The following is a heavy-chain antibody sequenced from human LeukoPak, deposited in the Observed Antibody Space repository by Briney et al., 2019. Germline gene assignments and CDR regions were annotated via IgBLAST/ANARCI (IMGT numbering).Heavy chain of an antibody. CDR3: AGGPTTVTKGFDV. D-gene: IGHD4-17*01. CDR1: DDSFISHF. Sequence: SETLCLTCTVSDDSFISHFWTWIRQPPGKGLEWIGHISYTGSANYTPSLTSRLTISADKSKNQFSLKLSSVTAAATAVYYCAGGPTTVTKGFDVWGLGTLVTVST. V-gene: IGHV4-59*11. J-gene: IGHJ3*01. CDR2: ISYTGSA.